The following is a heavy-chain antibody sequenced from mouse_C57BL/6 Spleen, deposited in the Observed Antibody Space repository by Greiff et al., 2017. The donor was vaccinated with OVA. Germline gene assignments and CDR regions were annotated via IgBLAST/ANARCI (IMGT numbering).Heavy chain of an antibody. V-gene: IGHV1-69*01. Sequence: VQLQESGAELVMPGASVKLSCKASGYTFTSYWMHWVKQRPGQGLEWIGEIDPSDSYTNYNQKFKGKSTLTVDKSSSTAYMQLSSLTSEDSAVYYCARWYYGSSEDWYFDVWGTGTTVTVSS. CDR1: GYTFTSYW. CDR3: ARWYYGSSEDWYFDV. J-gene: IGHJ1*03. D-gene: IGHD1-1*01. CDR2: IDPSDSYT.